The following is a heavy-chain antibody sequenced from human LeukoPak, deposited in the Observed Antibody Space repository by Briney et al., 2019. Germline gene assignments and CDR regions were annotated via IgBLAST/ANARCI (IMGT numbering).Heavy chain of an antibody. CDR2: FDPENGET. V-gene: IGHV1-24*01. Sequence: ASVKVSCKVSGYTLTELSMHWVRQAPGKGLEWMGGFDPENGETIYAQKFQGRVTMTEDTSTSTAYMELRSLRSDDTAVYYCARFYDYVWGSYRYRGAFDIWGQGTMVTVSS. D-gene: IGHD3-16*02. CDR1: GYTLTELS. CDR3: ARFYDYVWGSYRYRGAFDI. J-gene: IGHJ3*02.